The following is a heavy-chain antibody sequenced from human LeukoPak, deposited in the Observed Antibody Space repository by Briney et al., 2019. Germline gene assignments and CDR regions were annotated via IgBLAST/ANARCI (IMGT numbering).Heavy chain of an antibody. Sequence: ASGEVSCNASGYFLTNYAILWERHAPGHRLRRMGWINTGNGETKYSQKFQARVTITRDTSASTAYMELSRLRSEDTAVYYCARWSTATKFDYWGQGTLVTVSS. CDR3: ARWSTATKFDY. CDR1: GYFLTNYA. J-gene: IGHJ4*02. D-gene: IGHD4-17*01. V-gene: IGHV1-3*04. CDR2: INTGNGET.